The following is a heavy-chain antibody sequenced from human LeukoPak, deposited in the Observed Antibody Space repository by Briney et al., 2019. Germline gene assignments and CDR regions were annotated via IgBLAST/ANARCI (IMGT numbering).Heavy chain of an antibody. V-gene: IGHV6-1*01. J-gene: IGHJ5*02. CDR1: GDSFSSNSAA. D-gene: IGHD2-2*01. CDR3: ARRLTQYDCFDP. Sequence: SQTLSLTCAISGDSFSSNSAAWIWIRQSPSRGLEWLGRTYYRSRWYNDYAISVKSRITINPDTSKNQFSLHLNSVTPEDTAVYYCARRLTQYDCFDPWGQGILVTVSS. CDR2: TYYRSRWYN.